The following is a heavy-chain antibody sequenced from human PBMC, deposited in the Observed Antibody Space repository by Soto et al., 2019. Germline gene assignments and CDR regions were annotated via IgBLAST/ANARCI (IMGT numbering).Heavy chain of an antibody. CDR3: ARESEDLTSNFDY. V-gene: IGHV3-7*01. Sequence: GSLRLSCAASGFNFHWYWMSWVRQAPGKGLEWLATIKTDASEKKYVDSMKGRFTISRDNAKNSLYLEMNSLRAEDTAVYYCARESEDLTSNFDYWGQGTLVTVSS. CDR2: IKTDASEK. CDR1: GFNFHWYW. J-gene: IGHJ4*02.